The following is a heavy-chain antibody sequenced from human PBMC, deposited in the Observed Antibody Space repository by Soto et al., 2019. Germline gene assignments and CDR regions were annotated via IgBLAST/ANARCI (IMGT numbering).Heavy chain of an antibody. Sequence: QVQLVQSGAEVKKPGASVKVSCKASGYTFTSYDINWVRQATGQGPEWMGWMNPDSGHTGYARKFRDRISMTRNTSITTAYMELTSLRSDDTAIYYCARGRVRYSSCNYCDPWGRGTLVTVSS. D-gene: IGHD6-6*01. CDR3: ARGRVRYSSCNYCDP. CDR1: GYTFTSYD. J-gene: IGHJ5*02. V-gene: IGHV1-8*01. CDR2: MNPDSGHT.